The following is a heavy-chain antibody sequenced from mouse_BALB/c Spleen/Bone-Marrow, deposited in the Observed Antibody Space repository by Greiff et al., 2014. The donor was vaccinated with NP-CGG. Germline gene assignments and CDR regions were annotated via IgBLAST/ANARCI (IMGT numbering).Heavy chain of an antibody. D-gene: IGHD2-3*01. V-gene: IGHV1-62-2*01. Sequence: QVQLQQSGAGMVKPGASVKLSCKASGYTFTEYIIHWVKQRSGQGLEWIGWFYPGSGSIKYNEKFKDKATLTADKSSSTVYMELSRLTSEDSAVYFCARHEGGEMGFDYWGQGTTLTVSS. J-gene: IGHJ2*01. CDR1: GYTFTEYI. CDR2: FYPGSGSI. CDR3: ARHEGGEMGFDY.